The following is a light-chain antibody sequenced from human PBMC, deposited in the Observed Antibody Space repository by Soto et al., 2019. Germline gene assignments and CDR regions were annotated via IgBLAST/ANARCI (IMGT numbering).Light chain of an antibody. CDR3: QQYGSSRT. V-gene: IGKV3-20*01. CDR2: GAS. Sequence: EILLTQSPDSLSLSPGERATLSCRASQSVSSSYLAWYQQKPGQAPRLLIYGASSRATGIPDRFSGSGSGTDFTLTISRLEPEDFAVYYCQQYGSSRTFGQGTKVEIK. CDR1: QSVSSSY. J-gene: IGKJ1*01.